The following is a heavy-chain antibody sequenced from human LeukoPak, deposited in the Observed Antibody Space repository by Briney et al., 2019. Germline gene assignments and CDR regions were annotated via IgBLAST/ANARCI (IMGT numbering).Heavy chain of an antibody. CDR3: ASCYYDSSGYYSLDY. V-gene: IGHV1-3*01. CDR2: ISAGNGNT. D-gene: IGHD3-22*01. J-gene: IGHJ4*02. CDR1: GYTFTSYA. Sequence: RASVKVSCTASGYTFTSYAIHWVRQAPGQRLEWMGWISAGNGNTKYSQNFQGRVTFISNTSATTAFMELSSLRSEDTAVYYCASCYYDSSGYYSLDYWGQGTLVTVSS.